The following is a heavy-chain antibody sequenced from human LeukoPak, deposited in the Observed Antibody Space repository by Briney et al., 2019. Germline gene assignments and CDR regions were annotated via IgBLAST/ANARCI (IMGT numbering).Heavy chain of an antibody. Sequence: TGGSLRLSCAASGITFSSHAMSWVRQAPGQGLEWVSLISGSGGHTYYGDSVKGRFTISRDNSTNRLYLQMNSLRPEDTAVYYCAKGGAATMRDGYNYYYYYMEVWGRGTTVSVSS. CDR2: ISGSGGHT. CDR1: GITFSSHA. J-gene: IGHJ6*03. CDR3: AKGGAATMRDGYNYYYYYMEV. V-gene: IGHV3-23*01. D-gene: IGHD5-24*01.